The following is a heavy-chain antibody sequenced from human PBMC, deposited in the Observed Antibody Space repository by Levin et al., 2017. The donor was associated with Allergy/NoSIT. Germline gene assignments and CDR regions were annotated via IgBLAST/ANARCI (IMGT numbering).Heavy chain of an antibody. Sequence: GGSLRLSCAASGFTFSSYSMNWVRQAPGKGLEWVSYISSSSSTIYYADSVKGRFTISRDNAKNSLYLQMNSLRDEDTAVYYCARDYNWNYVGNNWFDPWGQGTLVTVSS. CDR3: ARDYNWNYVGNNWFDP. V-gene: IGHV3-48*02. CDR1: GFTFSSYS. CDR2: ISSSSSTI. J-gene: IGHJ5*02. D-gene: IGHD1-7*01.